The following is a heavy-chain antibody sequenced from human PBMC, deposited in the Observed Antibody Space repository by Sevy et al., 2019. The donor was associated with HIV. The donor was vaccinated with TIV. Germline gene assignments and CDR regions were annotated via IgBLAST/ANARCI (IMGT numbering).Heavy chain of an antibody. CDR1: GFTFSSYA. CDR3: ARERGSYYEFTDGMDV. D-gene: IGHD1-26*01. Sequence: GGSLRLSCAASGFTFSSYAMHWVRQAPGKGLGWVAVISYDGSNKYYADSVKGRFTISRDNSKNTLYLQMNSLRAEDTAVYYCARERGSYYEFTDGMDVWGQGTTVTVSS. CDR2: ISYDGSNK. J-gene: IGHJ6*02. V-gene: IGHV3-30-3*01.